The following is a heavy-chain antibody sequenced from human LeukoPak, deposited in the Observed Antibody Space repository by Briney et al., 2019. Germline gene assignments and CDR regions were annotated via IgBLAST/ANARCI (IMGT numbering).Heavy chain of an antibody. V-gene: IGHV4-59*01. CDR3: ARVGHCSSTSCYTGSFDY. D-gene: IGHD2-2*02. CDR1: GGSISSYY. CDR2: IYYSGST. J-gene: IGHJ4*02. Sequence: SETLSLTCTVSGGSISSYYWSWIRQPPGKGLEWIGYIYYSGSTNYNPSLKSRVTISVDTSKNQFSLKLSSVTAADTAVYYCARVGHCSSTSCYTGSFDYWGQGTLVTVSS.